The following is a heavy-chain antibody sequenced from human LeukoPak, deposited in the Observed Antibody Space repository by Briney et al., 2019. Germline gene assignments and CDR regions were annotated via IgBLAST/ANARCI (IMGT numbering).Heavy chain of an antibody. CDR2: IDGGGTST. CDR3: AKDYYYDSSGYYYV. CDR1: GFTFSYNA. Sequence: GGSLRLSCAASGFTFSYNAMSWVRQAPGKGLQWVSTIDGGGTSTHYADSVKGRFTISRDNSKNTLYLQMNSLRAEDTAVYYCAKDYYYDSSGYYYVWGQGTLVTVSS. J-gene: IGHJ4*02. V-gene: IGHV3-23*01. D-gene: IGHD3-22*01.